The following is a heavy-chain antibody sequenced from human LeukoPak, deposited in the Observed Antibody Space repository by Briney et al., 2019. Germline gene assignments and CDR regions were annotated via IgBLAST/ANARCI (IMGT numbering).Heavy chain of an antibody. V-gene: IGHV3-48*03. D-gene: IGHD3-16*02. J-gene: IGHJ6*02. Sequence: PGGSLRLSCAASGFTFSSFDVNWVRQAPGKGLEWVSYISSSGSTIYYADSVKGRFTISRDNAKNSLYLQMNSLRAEDTAVYYCARGGFVNYVMVLWCQGTTVTVSS. CDR2: ISSSGSTI. CDR3: ARGGFVNYVMVL. CDR1: GFTFSSFD.